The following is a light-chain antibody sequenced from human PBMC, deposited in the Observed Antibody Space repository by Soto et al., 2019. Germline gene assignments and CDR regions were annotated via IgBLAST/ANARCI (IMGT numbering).Light chain of an antibody. Sequence: EIVMTQSPATLSVSPGERATLSCRASQSVSSNLAWYQQKPGQAPRLLIYGASTRATGIPARFSGSGSGTEFTLTISSLQSEDFAFYYCQKYNNWPPVTFGQGTKVEIK. CDR3: QKYNNWPPVT. J-gene: IGKJ1*01. CDR2: GAS. V-gene: IGKV3-15*01. CDR1: QSVSSN.